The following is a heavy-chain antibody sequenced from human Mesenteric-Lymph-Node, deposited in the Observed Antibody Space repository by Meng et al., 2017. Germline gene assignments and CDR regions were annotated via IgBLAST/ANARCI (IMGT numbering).Heavy chain of an antibody. CDR2: INHSGST. J-gene: IGHJ4*02. D-gene: IGHD6-19*01. CDR1: GGSFSGYY. V-gene: IGHV4-34*01. Sequence: SETLSLTCAVYGGSFSGYYWSWIRQPPGKGLEWIGEINHSGSTNYNPSLKSRVTISVDTSKNQFSLKLSSVTAADTAVYYCARIRIAVAGRDADYFDYWGQGTLVTVSS. CDR3: ARIRIAVAGRDADYFDY.